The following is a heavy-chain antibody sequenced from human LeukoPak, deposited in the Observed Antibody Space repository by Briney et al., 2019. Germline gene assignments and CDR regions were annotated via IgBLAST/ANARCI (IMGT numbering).Heavy chain of an antibody. J-gene: IGHJ6*02. CDR1: GFTFSSYA. V-gene: IGHV3-30-3*01. CDR3: ARDLVIAVAGTGYYYYGMDV. Sequence: SGRSLRLSCAASGFTFSSYAMHWVRQAPGKGLEWVAVISYDGSNKYYADSVKGRFTISRDNSKNTLYLQMSSLRAEDTAVYYCARDLVIAVAGTGYYYYGMDVWGQGTTVTVSS. D-gene: IGHD6-19*01. CDR2: ISYDGSNK.